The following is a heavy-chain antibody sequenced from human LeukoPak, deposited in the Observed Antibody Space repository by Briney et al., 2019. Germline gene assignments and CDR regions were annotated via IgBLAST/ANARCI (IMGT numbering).Heavy chain of an antibody. CDR2: INPSGGST. Sequence: ASVKVSCKASGYTFTSYYMHWVRQAPGQGLEWMGIINPSGGSTSYAQKFQGRVTMTRDMSTSTAYMELSSLRSEDTAVYYCARNYGSGSYYPYYYYMDVWGKGTTVTISS. CDR1: GYTFTSYY. J-gene: IGHJ6*03. D-gene: IGHD3-10*01. CDR3: ARNYGSGSYYPYYYYMDV. V-gene: IGHV1-46*01.